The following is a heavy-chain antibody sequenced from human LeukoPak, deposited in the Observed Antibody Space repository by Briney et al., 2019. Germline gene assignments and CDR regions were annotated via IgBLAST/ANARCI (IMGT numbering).Heavy chain of an antibody. Sequence: SVKVSCKASGFTFATSTVQWVRQARGQRLEWMGWIVVGSGHTNYAQKFQQRVTITRDMSTSTAYMYLSSLTSEDTALYYCAATLTVTSGTTYYGLDVWGQGTTVTVSS. J-gene: IGHJ6*02. CDR1: GFTFATST. V-gene: IGHV1-58*01. CDR3: AATLTVTSGTTYYGLDV. CDR2: IVVGSGHT. D-gene: IGHD4-17*01.